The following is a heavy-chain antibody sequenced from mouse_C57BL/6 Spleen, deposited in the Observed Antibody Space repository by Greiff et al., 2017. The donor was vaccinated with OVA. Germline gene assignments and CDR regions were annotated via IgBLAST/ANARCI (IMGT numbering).Heavy chain of an antibody. J-gene: IGHJ2*01. D-gene: IGHD1-1*01. CDR3: AITTVVYFDY. Sequence: QVQLKQPGAELVKPGASVKLSCKASGYTFTSYWMQWVKQRPGQGLEWIGEIDPSDSYTNYNQKFKGKATLTVDTSSSTAYMQLSSLTSEDSAVYYCAITTVVYFDYWGQGTTLTVSS. CDR2: IDPSDSYT. V-gene: IGHV1-50*01. CDR1: GYTFTSYW.